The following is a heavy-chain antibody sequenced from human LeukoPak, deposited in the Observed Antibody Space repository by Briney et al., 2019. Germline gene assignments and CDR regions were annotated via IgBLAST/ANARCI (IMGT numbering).Heavy chain of an antibody. CDR3: GRDLRHQLLYCLDY. CDR2: VSSDGSNK. V-gene: IGHV3-30*04. CDR1: GFSLRSYA. Sequence: GGSLRLSCAASGFSLRSYAMHWVRQAPGKGLEWVAVVSSDGSNKYYADSVKGRFTISRDNSKNTVYLQMNSLRAEDTAVYYCGRDLRHQLLYCLDYWGQGTLVTVSS. J-gene: IGHJ4*02. D-gene: IGHD2-2*02.